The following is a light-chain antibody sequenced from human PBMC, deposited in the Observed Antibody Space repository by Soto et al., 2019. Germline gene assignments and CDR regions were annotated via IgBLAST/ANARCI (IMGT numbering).Light chain of an antibody. J-gene: IGKJ2*01. CDR3: QQRYRWLRT. Sequence: EIVLTQSPATLSLSPGERGILSCRASQSVSNYIAWYQQKPGQAPRLLMYEASKRATGIPARFSGSGSGTDFTLTISSLEPEDFPVYYCQQRYRWLRTFGQGTKLEIK. V-gene: IGKV3-11*01. CDR1: QSVSNY. CDR2: EAS.